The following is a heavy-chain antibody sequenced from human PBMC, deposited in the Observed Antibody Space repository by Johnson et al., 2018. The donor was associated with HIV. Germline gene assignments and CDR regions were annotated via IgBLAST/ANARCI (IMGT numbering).Heavy chain of an antibody. J-gene: IGHJ3*02. V-gene: IGHV3-30*04. Sequence: QVQLVESGGGVVQPGRSLRLSCAASGFTFSSYAMHWVRQAPGKGLEWVAVISYDGSNKYYAESVKGRFTISRDNSKNTLYLQMNSLRAEDTAVYYCASCESDSSGRGAFDIWGQGTRVTVSS. CDR1: GFTFSSYA. CDR3: ASCESDSSGRGAFDI. D-gene: IGHD3-22*01. CDR2: ISYDGSNK.